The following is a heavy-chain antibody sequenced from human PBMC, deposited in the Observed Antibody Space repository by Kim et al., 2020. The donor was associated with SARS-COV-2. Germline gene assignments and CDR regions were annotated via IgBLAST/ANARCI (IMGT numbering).Heavy chain of an antibody. J-gene: IGHJ6*03. CDR1: VGSFNAHK. CDR3: ARGARHLWQSSGWFGPHYYDYYIDD. Sequence: SETLSLTCAVYVGSFNAHKWNWIRQPPGKGLEWIGEINYSGDTSYNSSLQGRITLSIDTSKNQFSLKLTSVTAADTAVYYCARGARHLWQSSGWFGPHYYDYYIDDWGKGTTVTVSS. V-gene: IGHV4-34*01. D-gene: IGHD6-19*01. CDR2: INYSGDT.